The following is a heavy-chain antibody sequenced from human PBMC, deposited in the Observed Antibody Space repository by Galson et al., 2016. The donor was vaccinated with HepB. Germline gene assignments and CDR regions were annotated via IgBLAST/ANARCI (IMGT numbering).Heavy chain of an antibody. CDR2: IKHDGTEN. V-gene: IGHV3-7*01. J-gene: IGHJ5*02. CDR1: GFTFTNYW. D-gene: IGHD7-27*01. Sequence: SLRLSCAASGFTFTNYWMTWVRQAPGKGLEWVASIKHDGTENKYVDSVRGRFTLSRDNAKKSMYLHLNNLRGEDTAVYYCARINWGSRGTNWFEPWGQGTLVTVSS. CDR3: ARINWGSRGTNWFEP.